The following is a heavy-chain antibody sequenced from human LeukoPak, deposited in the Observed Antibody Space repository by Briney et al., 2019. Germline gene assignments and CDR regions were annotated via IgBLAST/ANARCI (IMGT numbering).Heavy chain of an antibody. CDR1: GGSISSYY. D-gene: IGHD6-13*01. V-gene: IGHV4-59*01. CDR3: ARDPGGGTATYYYYGIDV. Sequence: SETLSLTCTVSGGSISSYYWSWIRQPPGKGLEWIGYIYYSGSTNYNPSLKSRVTISVDTSKNQFSLKLSSVTAADTAVYYCARDPGGGTATYYYYGIDVWGQGTTVTVSS. J-gene: IGHJ6*02. CDR2: IYYSGST.